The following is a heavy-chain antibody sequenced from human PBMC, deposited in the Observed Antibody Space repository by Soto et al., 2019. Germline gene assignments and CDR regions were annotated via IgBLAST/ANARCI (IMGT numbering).Heavy chain of an antibody. J-gene: IGHJ6*03. CDR2: IIPILGTG. V-gene: IGHV1-69*08. CDR3: AREEGSYNMGTFPFYYMDV. CDR1: GGTFTSDT. Sequence: QVQLVQSGPEVKKSGSSVKVSCKLSGGTFTSDTISWLRRAPGQGLEWMGRIIPILGTGNYAQKFHGRITITEDKSTNTGYMELSSLTSEDTAIYYGAREEGSYNMGTFPFYYMDVWGNGTTVTVSS. D-gene: IGHD3-10*01.